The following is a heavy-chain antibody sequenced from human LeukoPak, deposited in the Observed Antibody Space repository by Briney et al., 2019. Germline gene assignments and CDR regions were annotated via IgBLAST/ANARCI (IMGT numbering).Heavy chain of an antibody. J-gene: IGHJ2*01. D-gene: IGHD5-12*01. CDR2: IYYSGST. CDR1: GGSISSGGYY. Sequence: SETLSLTCTVSGGSISSGGYYWSWIRQHPGTGLEWIGYIYYSGSTYYNPSLKSRVTISVDTSKNQFSLRLSSVTAADTAVYYCARLTSGYVLTGWYFDLWGRDTLVTVSS. CDR3: ARLTSGYVLTGWYFDL. V-gene: IGHV4-31*03.